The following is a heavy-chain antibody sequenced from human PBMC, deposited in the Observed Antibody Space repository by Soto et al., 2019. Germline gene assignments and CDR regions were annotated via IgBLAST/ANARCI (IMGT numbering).Heavy chain of an antibody. CDR3: AKEVGYDYGDYALDY. Sequence: GGSLRLSCAASGFTFSSYGMHWVRQAPGKGLEWVAVISYDGSNKYYADSVKGRFTISRDNSKNTLYLQMNSLRAEDTAVYYCAKEVGYDYGDYALDYWGQGT. CDR1: GFTFSSYG. J-gene: IGHJ4*02. CDR2: ISYDGSNK. D-gene: IGHD4-17*01. V-gene: IGHV3-30*18.